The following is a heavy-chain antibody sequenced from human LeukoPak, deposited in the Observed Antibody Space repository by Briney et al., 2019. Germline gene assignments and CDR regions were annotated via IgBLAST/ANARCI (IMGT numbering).Heavy chain of an antibody. Sequence: GGSLRLSCVASGFTFRSYDMHWVRQATGKGLEWVSAIGTAGDTFYPGSVKGRFTISRENAKDSLYLQMNSLRAGDTAVYYCARAVDTDMAFDSWGQGTLVTVSS. CDR2: IGTAGDT. CDR3: ARAVDTDMAFDS. CDR1: GFTFRSYD. J-gene: IGHJ4*02. V-gene: IGHV3-13*04. D-gene: IGHD5-18*01.